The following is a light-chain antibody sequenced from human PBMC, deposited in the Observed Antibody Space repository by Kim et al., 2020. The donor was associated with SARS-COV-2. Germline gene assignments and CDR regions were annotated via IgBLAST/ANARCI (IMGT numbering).Light chain of an antibody. CDR2: EIF. Sequence: EIVLTQSPGTLSLSPGERVTLSCRASQSINTNYLAWYQQKPGQAPRLLIYEIFNRATGIPDRFSGSGSGTDFTLTISRLEPEDFAVYYCQQHQESPLTFGGGTKVDIK. CDR3: QQHQESPLT. J-gene: IGKJ4*01. CDR1: QSINTNY. V-gene: IGKV3-20*01.